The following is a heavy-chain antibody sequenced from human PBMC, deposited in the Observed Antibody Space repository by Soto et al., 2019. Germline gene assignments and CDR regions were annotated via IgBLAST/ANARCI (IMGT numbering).Heavy chain of an antibody. J-gene: IGHJ6*02. CDR1: GGSISSGGYY. V-gene: IGHV4-39*01. CDR3: ARRRTSYGMDV. Sequence: PSETLSLTCTVSGGSISSGGYYWSWIRQHPGKGLEWIGYIYYSGSTYYNPSLKSRVTISVDTSKNQFSLKVSSGTAADTAVYYCARRRTSYGMDVWGQGTTVTVSS. CDR2: IYYSGST.